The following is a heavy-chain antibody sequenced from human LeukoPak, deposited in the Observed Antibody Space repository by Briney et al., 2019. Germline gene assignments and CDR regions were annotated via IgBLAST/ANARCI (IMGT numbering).Heavy chain of an antibody. CDR2: INYSGST. Sequence: SQTLSLTCTVSGGSISSGGYYWSWIRQPPGKGLEWIGSINYSGSTYYNPSLKSRVTISVDTSKNQFSLKLSSVTAADTAVYYCARGWTPGYWGQGTLVTVSS. CDR3: ARGWTPGY. CDR1: GGSISSGGYY. V-gene: IGHV4-30-4*08. J-gene: IGHJ4*02. D-gene: IGHD2-15*01.